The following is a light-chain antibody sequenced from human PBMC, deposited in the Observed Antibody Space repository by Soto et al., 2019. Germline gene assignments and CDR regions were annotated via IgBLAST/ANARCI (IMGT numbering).Light chain of an antibody. CDR1: QSVSSY. J-gene: IGKJ2*01. Sequence: EIVLTQSPATLSLSPGERATLSCRASQSVSSYLAWYQQKPGQAPRLLIYDASNRATGIPARFSGSGSGTDFTLTISSLDPEDFAVYYCQHRSNWLYTFGQGTKLEIK. CDR3: QHRSNWLYT. CDR2: DAS. V-gene: IGKV3-11*01.